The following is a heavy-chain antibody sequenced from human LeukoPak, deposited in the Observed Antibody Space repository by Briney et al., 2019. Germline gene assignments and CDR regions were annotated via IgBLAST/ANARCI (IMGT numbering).Heavy chain of an antibody. CDR3: ARGGSYLSAFDI. CDR2: ISYDGSDK. CDR1: GLTLSAYG. D-gene: IGHD1-26*01. V-gene: IGHV3-30*03. Sequence: PGGSLRLSCAASGLTLSAYGMHWVRQAPGKGLEWVAVISYDGSDKYYADSVKGRFTISRDNSKNTLYLQMNSLGAEDTAVYYCARGGSYLSAFDIWGQGTMVTVSS. J-gene: IGHJ3*02.